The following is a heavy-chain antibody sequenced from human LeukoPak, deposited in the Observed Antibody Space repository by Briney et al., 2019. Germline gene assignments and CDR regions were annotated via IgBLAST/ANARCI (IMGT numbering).Heavy chain of an antibody. CDR1: GFTFSSYA. D-gene: IGHD2-2*01. Sequence: GGSLRLSCAASGFTFSSYAMHWVRQAPGKGLEWVAVISYDGSNKYYADSVKGRFTISRDNSKNTLYLQMNSLRAEDTAVYYCARAFDPHAYCSSTSCYSKYYYYYYGMDVWGQGTTVTVSS. CDR3: ARAFDPHAYCSSTSCYSKYYYYYYGMDV. V-gene: IGHV3-30-3*01. CDR2: ISYDGSNK. J-gene: IGHJ6*02.